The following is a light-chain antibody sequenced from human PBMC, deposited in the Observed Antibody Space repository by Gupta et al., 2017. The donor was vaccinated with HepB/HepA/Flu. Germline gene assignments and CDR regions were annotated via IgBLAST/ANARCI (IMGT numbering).Light chain of an antibody. CDR3: QSADSSDTYYYV. J-gene: IGLJ1*01. CDR1: ALPKQY. Sequence: SSELTQPPSVSVSPGQTARITCSGDALPKQYAYWYQQKPGQAPVLVIYKDSERPSGIPERFSGSSSGTTVTLTISGVQAEDEADYYCQSADSSDTYYYVFGTGTKVTVL. V-gene: IGLV3-25*03. CDR2: KDS.